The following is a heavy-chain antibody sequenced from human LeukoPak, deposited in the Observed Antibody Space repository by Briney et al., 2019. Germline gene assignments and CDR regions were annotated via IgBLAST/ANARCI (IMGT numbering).Heavy chain of an antibody. V-gene: IGHV1-69*04. Sequence: ASVKVSCKASGGTFSSYAISWVRQAPGQGLEWMGRITPILGIASYAQKFQGRVTITADKSTSTAYMELSSLRSEDTAVYYCAIARPYHSSDLDYWGQGTLVTVSS. D-gene: IGHD6-25*01. CDR1: GGTFSSYA. CDR3: AIARPYHSSDLDY. CDR2: ITPILGIA. J-gene: IGHJ4*02.